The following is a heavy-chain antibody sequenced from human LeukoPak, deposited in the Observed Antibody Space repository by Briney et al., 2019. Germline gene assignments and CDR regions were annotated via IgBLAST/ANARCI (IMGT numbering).Heavy chain of an antibody. CDR1: GFTFSSYA. CDR2: ISGSGGST. V-gene: IGHV3-23*01. D-gene: IGHD5-18*01. CDR3: ARVRGYSYGYDY. J-gene: IGHJ4*02. Sequence: PGGSLRLSCAASGFTFSSYAMSWVRQAPGKGLEWVSAISGSGGSTYYADSVKGRFTISRDNSKNTLYLQMNSLRAEDTAVYYCARVRGYSYGYDYWGQGTLVTVSS.